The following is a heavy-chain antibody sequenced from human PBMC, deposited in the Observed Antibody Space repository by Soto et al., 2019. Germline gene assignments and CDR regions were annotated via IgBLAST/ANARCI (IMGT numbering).Heavy chain of an antibody. D-gene: IGHD6-13*01. Sequence: GGSLRLSCAASGFSFSDNYMSWARQAPGRGLQWVSYISSSGGTVYYADSVKGRFTISRDNAKNSLYLQMNSLRAEDTAVYYCAKYLAAAGTRPLDYWGQGTLVTVSS. CDR3: AKYLAAAGTRPLDY. CDR2: ISSSGGTV. J-gene: IGHJ4*02. CDR1: GFSFSDNY. V-gene: IGHV3-11*01.